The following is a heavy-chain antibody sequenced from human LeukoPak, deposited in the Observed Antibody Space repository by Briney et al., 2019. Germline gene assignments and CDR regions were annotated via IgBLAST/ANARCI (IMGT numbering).Heavy chain of an antibody. CDR3: AGGDVDTAMVYWYFDL. J-gene: IGHJ2*01. D-gene: IGHD5-18*01. CDR2: IYYSGST. Sequence: SETLSLTCTVSGGSISSHYWSWIRQPPGKGLEWIGNIYYSGSTNYNPSLKSRVTISVDTSKSQFSLKLTSVTAADTAVYYCAGGDVDTAMVYWYFDLWGRGTLVTVSS. CDR1: GGSISSHY. V-gene: IGHV4-59*08.